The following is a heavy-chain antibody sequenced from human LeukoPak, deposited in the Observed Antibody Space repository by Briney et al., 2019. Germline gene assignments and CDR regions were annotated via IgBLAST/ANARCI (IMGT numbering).Heavy chain of an antibody. D-gene: IGHD1-26*01. CDR2: VYGDYNA. CDR3: ARGIVGVIPIEY. V-gene: IGHV3-53*01. Sequence: GGSLRLSCAASGFTVSSNYMAWVRQAPGKGLEWVSFVYGDYNAYYADSVKGRFTISRDNSANTLYLQMNSLRVEDTGVYYCARGIVGVIPIEYWGEGTLVTVSS. CDR1: GFTVSSNY. J-gene: IGHJ4*02.